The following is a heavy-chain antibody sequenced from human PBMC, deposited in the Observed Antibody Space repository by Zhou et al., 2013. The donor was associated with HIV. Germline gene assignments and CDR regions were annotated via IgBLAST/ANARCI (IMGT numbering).Heavy chain of an antibody. D-gene: IGHD4-17*01. CDR3: ARHLEYPNLRDAWTT. CDR1: GASFTGYF. Sequence: QVQLQQWGAGLLKPSETLSLTCAVYGASFTGYFWSWIRQPPGKGLEWIGEIDHGGSTSYNPSLKSRVTISVDTSKNQFSLKLSSVTAADTAVYYCARHLEYPNLRDAWTTWGQGTLVHRLL. CDR2: IDHGGST. J-gene: IGHJ4*02. V-gene: IGHV4-34*01.